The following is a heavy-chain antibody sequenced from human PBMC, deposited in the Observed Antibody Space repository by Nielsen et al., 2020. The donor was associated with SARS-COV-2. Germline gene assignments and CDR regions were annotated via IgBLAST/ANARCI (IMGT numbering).Heavy chain of an antibody. CDR2: IYSGGST. J-gene: IGHJ3*02. Sequence: GESLKISCAASGFTVSSNYMSWVRQAPGKGLEWVSVIYSGGSTYYADSVKGRFTISRDNSKNTLYLQMNSLRAEDTAVYYCARDRGYYGSGSYEGAFDIWGQGTMVTVSS. CDR3: ARDRGYYGSGSYEGAFDI. CDR1: GFTVSSNY. V-gene: IGHV3-66*01. D-gene: IGHD3-10*01.